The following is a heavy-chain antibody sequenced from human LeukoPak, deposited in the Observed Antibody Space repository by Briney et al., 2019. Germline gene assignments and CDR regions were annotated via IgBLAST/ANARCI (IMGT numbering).Heavy chain of an antibody. D-gene: IGHD3-22*01. CDR1: GGSFSGYY. V-gene: IGHV4-34*01. CDR3: ARAPVTMSAFDI. CDR2: INHSGST. Sequence: PSETLSLTCAVYGGSFSGYYWSWIRQPPGKGLEWIGEINHSGSTNYNPSLKSRVTISVDTSKNQFSLKLSSVTAADTAVYYCARAPVTMSAFDIWGQGTMVTVSS. J-gene: IGHJ3*02.